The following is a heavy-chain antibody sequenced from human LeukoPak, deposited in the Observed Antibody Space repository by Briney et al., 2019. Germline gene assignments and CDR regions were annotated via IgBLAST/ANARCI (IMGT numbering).Heavy chain of an antibody. CDR3: ARVGYGDYDY. Sequence: SETLSLTCTVSGGSISGYYWTWIRQPPGMGLEWVGYIYYTGSTNYNPSLRSRVTISVDTSKNQFSLKLSSVTAADTAVYYCARVGYGDYDYWGQGTLATVSS. CDR1: GGSISGYY. V-gene: IGHV4-59*01. CDR2: IYYTGST. D-gene: IGHD4-17*01. J-gene: IGHJ4*02.